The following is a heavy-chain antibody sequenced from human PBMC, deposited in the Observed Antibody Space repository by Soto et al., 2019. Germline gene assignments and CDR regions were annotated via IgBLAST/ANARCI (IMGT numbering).Heavy chain of an antibody. D-gene: IGHD6-19*01. V-gene: IGHV1-8*01. J-gene: IGHJ4*02. CDR2: MHPNSGIT. CDR1: GYTFTSSD. CDR3: AVGFRSGWVFDY. Sequence: QVQLVQSGAEVKKPGASVKVSCKASGYTFTSSDIGWVRQATGQGLEWLGWMHPNSGITGYTQKFQGRVTMTRNTSISTAYMELSSLRSEDTAVYYCAVGFRSGWVFDYWGQGALVTVSS.